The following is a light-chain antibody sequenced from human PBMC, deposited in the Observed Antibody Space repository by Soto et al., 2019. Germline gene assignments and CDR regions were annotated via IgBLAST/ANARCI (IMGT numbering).Light chain of an antibody. CDR2: GAS. Sequence: EIVLTQSPGTLSLSPGERATLSCRASQSVSSSYLAWYQQKPGQAPRLLIYGASSRANGIPDRFSGSGSGTDFTLTISRLEPEDVAVYYCQQYGSSLLTFGGGTKVEIK. CDR3: QQYGSSLLT. V-gene: IGKV3-20*01. J-gene: IGKJ4*01. CDR1: QSVSSSY.